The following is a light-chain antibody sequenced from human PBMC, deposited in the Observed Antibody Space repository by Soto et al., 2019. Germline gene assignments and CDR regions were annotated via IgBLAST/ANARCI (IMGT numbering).Light chain of an antibody. CDR1: QRIYSN. V-gene: IGKV3-15*01. CDR2: GAS. J-gene: IGKJ4*01. Sequence: EIVMAQSPATLSVSPGERVTFSCRASQRIYSNLAWYQHTPGQAPRLLISGASTGATGLPSRFSGSGSGTDFTLTISRLEPEDFAVYYCQQFSSYPLTFGGGTKVDI. CDR3: QQFSSYPLT.